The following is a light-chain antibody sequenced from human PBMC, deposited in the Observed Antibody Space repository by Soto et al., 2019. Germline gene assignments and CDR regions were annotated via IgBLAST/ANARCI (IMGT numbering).Light chain of an antibody. V-gene: IGLV1-44*01. CDR2: SNN. CDR1: SSNIGSNT. Sequence: NSSNIGSNTVNWYQQLPGTAPKLLIYSNNQRPSGVPDRLSGSQSGTSASLAISGLQSEVEAEYDCAACDDSLNCHYVLGTRSQGHRP. J-gene: IGLJ1*01. CDR3: AACDDSLNCHYV.